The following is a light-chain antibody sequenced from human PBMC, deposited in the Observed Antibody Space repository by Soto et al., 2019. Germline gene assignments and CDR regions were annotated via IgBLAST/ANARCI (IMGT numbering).Light chain of an antibody. J-gene: IGKJ1*01. CDR1: QSVGSW. CDR3: QQYNSYSRT. CDR2: DAS. Sequence: DIQMTQSPSTLTASVGDRVTITCRASQSVGSWLAWYQQKPGKAPKFLIFDASSLESGVPSRFSGSGSGTEFTLTISSLRPDDFATYYCQQYNSYSRTFGQGTKVEIK. V-gene: IGKV1-5*01.